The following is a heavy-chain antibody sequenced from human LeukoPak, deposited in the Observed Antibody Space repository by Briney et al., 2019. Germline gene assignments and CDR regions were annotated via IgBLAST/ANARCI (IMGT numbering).Heavy chain of an antibody. Sequence: PGGSLIHSCAASGFTFSNAWMSWVRQAPGKGLEWVGRIQSKTDGGTTDYAAPVKGRFTISRDDSKNTLYLQMNSLKTEDTAVYYCTTGGGGFLEWLLGFDYWGENTVVTVSS. CDR1: GFTFSNAW. CDR3: TTGGGGFLEWLLGFDY. D-gene: IGHD3-3*01. CDR2: IQSKTDGGTT. V-gene: IGHV3-15*01. J-gene: IGHJ4*02.